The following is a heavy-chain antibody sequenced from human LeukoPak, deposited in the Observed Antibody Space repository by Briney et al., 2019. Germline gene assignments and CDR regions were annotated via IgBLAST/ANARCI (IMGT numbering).Heavy chain of an antibody. CDR2: IYYSGST. CDR1: GGSISSYY. V-gene: IGHV4-59*01. Sequence: PSETLSLTCTVSGGSISSYYWSWIRQPPGKGLEWIGYIYYSGSTNYNPSLKSRVTISVDTSKNQFSLKLSSVTAADTAVHYCARGEWGYSFDYWGQGTLVTVSS. D-gene: IGHD5-18*01. J-gene: IGHJ4*02. CDR3: ARGEWGYSFDY.